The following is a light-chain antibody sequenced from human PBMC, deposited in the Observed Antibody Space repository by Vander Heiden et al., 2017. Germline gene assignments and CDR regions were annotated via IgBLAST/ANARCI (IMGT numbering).Light chain of an antibody. V-gene: IGLV1-40*01. CDR2: ADS. CDR3: QSYDSSLSGWL. Sequence: QSVLTQPPSVSRAPGQRVTISCTGSSSNIGAGYDVHWYQQLPGTAPKPLIYADSNRPSGVPDRFSGSKSGTSASLAITGLQAEDEAYFYCQSYDSSLSGWLFGGGTQLTVL. J-gene: IGLJ3*02. CDR1: SSNIGAGYD.